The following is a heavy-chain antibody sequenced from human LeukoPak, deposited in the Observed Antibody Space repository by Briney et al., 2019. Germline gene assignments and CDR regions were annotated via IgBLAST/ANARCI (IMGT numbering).Heavy chain of an antibody. CDR1: GFTFSSYG. V-gene: IGHV3-33*01. J-gene: IGHJ4*02. CDR3: ARGSGNSIGLLDY. Sequence: GGSLRLSCAASGFTFSSYGMHWVRQAPGKGLEWVAVIWYDGSNKYYADSVKGRFTISRDNSKNTLYLQMNSLRAEDTAVYYCARGSGNSIGLLDYWGQGTLVTVSS. D-gene: IGHD4-23*01. CDR2: IWYDGSNK.